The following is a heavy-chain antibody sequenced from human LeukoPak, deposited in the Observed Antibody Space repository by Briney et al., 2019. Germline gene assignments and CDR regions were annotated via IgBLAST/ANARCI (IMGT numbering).Heavy chain of an antibody. V-gene: IGHV3-30-3*01. D-gene: IGHD3-22*01. CDR1: GFTFSSYA. CDR3: ARDSSSGYYGY. J-gene: IGHJ4*02. CDR2: ISYDGSNK. Sequence: GGSLRLSCAASGFTFSSYAMHWVRQAPGKGLEWVAVISYDGSNKYYADSVKGRFTISRDNPKNTLYLQMNSLRAEDTAVYYCARDSSSGYYGYWGQGTLVTVSS.